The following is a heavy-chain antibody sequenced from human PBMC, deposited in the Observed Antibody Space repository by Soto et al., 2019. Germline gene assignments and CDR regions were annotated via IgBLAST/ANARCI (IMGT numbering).Heavy chain of an antibody. CDR3: VRFPDFWSGYYSDGDWFDP. CDR1: GGSISSSSYY. V-gene: IGHV4-39*01. CDR2: IYYSGST. D-gene: IGHD3-3*01. J-gene: IGHJ5*02. Sequence: SETLSLTCTVSGGSISSSSYYWGWIRQPPGKGLEWIGSIYYSGSTYYNPSLKSRVTISVDTSKNQFSLKLSSVTAADTAVYYCVRFPDFWSGYYSDGDWFDPWGQGTLVTVSS.